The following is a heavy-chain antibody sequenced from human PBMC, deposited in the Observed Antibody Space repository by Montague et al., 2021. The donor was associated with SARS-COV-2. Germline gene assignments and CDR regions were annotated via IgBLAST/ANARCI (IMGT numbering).Heavy chain of an antibody. Sequence: CVISGDSVSSNSAAWNWIRQSPSRGLEWLGRTYYRSKWYNDYAVSVKSRITINPDTSKNQFSLQLNSVTPEDTAVYYCASGRMVPYSSSWTTLYYYYGMDVWGQGTTVTVS. D-gene: IGHD6-13*01. CDR2: TYYRSKWYN. V-gene: IGHV6-1*01. CDR3: ASGRMVPYSSSWTTLYYYYGMDV. CDR1: GDSVSSNSAA. J-gene: IGHJ6*02.